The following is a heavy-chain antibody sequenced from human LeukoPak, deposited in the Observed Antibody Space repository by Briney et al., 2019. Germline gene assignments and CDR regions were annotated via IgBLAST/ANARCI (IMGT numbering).Heavy chain of an antibody. D-gene: IGHD6-19*01. Sequence: ASVKVSCKASGYTFTSYAMHWVRQAPGQRLEWMGWINAGNGNTKYSQKFQGRVTITRDTSASTAYMELSSLRAEDTAVYYCARSQAVAGTPYYYYGMDVWGQGTTVTVSS. CDR3: ARSQAVAGTPYYYYGMDV. CDR2: INAGNGNT. V-gene: IGHV1-3*01. J-gene: IGHJ6*02. CDR1: GYTFTSYA.